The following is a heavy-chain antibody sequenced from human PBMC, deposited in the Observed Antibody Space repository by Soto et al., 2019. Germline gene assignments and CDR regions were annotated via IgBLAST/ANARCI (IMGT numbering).Heavy chain of an antibody. CDR3: AKGDYDLWSGLNWFDP. CDR2: ISGSGGST. V-gene: IGHV3-23*01. CDR1: GFTFSSYA. D-gene: IGHD3-3*01. J-gene: IGHJ5*02. Sequence: GGSLRLSCAASGFTFSSYAMSWVRQAPGKGLEWVSAISGSGGSTYYADSVKGRFTISRDNSKNTLYLQMNSLRAEDTAVYYCAKGDYDLWSGLNWFDPWGQGTLVTVSS.